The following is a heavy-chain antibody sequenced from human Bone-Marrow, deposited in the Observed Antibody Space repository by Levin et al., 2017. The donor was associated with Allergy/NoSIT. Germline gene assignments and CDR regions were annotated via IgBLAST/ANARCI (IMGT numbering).Heavy chain of an antibody. CDR2: IRSKASGGTT. Sequence: GGSLRLSCTGSGFIFGDSAMNWVRQAPGKGLEWVGFIRSKASGGTTEYAASLKGRISISRDDSKSIAYLQMNSLKTEDTAVYYCTREVVGEARRFTIFGVVVPVGWGQGTLVTVSS. J-gene: IGHJ4*02. CDR3: TREVVGEARRFTIFGVVVPVG. V-gene: IGHV3-49*04. D-gene: IGHD3-3*01. CDR1: GFIFGDSA.